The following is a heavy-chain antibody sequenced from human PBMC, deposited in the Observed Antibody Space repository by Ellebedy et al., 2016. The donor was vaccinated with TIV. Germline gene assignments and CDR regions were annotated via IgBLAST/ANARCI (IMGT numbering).Heavy chain of an antibody. CDR1: GFTFSSYA. V-gene: IGHV3-30-3*01. CDR3: AREELGYCSGGSCYPLTNPPDY. J-gene: IGHJ4*02. Sequence: GESLKISCAASGFTFSSYAMHWVRQAPGKGLEWVAVISYDGSNKYYADSVKGRFTISRDYSKNTLYLQMNSLRAEDTAVYYCAREELGYCSGGSCYPLTNPPDYWGQGTLVTVSS. CDR2: ISYDGSNK. D-gene: IGHD2-15*01.